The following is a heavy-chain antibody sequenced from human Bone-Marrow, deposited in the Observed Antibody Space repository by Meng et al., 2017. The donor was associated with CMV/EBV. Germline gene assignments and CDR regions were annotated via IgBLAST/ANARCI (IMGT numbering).Heavy chain of an antibody. J-gene: IGHJ6*02. CDR3: ARVYSSGRYYYYGMDV. V-gene: IGHV1-8*01. Sequence: ASVKVSCKASGYTFTSYDINWVRQATGQGLEWMGWMNPNSGNTGYAQKFQGRVTMTRNTSISTAYMELSSLRSEDTAVYYCARVYSSGRYYYYGMDVCGQGTTVTVSS. CDR2: MNPNSGNT. CDR1: GYTFTSYD. D-gene: IGHD6-19*01.